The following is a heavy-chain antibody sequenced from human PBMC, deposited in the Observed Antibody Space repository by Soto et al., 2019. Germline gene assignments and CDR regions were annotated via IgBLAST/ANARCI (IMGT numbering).Heavy chain of an antibody. CDR2: IWYDGSNK. V-gene: IGHV3-33*01. CDR3: ARVTGVGYPQRLYYYYYMDV. CDR1: GFTFSSYG. J-gene: IGHJ6*03. D-gene: IGHD1-1*01. Sequence: GGSLRLSCAASGFTFSSYGMHWVRQAPGKGLEWVAVIWYDGSNKYYAGSVKGRFTISRDNSKNTLYLQMNSLRAEDTAVYYCARVTGVGYPQRLYYYYYMDVWGKGTTVTVSS.